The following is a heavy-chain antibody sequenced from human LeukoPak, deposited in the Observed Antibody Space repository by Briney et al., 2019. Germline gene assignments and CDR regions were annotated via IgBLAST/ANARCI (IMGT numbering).Heavy chain of an antibody. Sequence: GGSLRLSCAASGFTFSSYAMSWVRQAPGKGLEWVSAISGSGGSTYYADSVKGRFTISRDNSKNTLYLQMNSLRAEDTAVYYCAKDYLRITGTTGGFDYWGQGTLVTVSS. CDR2: ISGSGGST. J-gene: IGHJ4*02. D-gene: IGHD1-7*01. V-gene: IGHV3-23*01. CDR3: AKDYLRITGTTGGFDY. CDR1: GFTFSSYA.